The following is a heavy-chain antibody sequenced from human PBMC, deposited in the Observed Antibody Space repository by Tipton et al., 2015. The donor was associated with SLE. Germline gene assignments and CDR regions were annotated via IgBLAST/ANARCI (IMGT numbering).Heavy chain of an antibody. CDR1: GYSISSGYY. V-gene: IGHV4-38-2*01. CDR3: ARRLTGDAGYFDY. J-gene: IGHJ4*02. D-gene: IGHD3-9*01. CDR2: IYHSGST. Sequence: TLSLTCAVSGYSISSGYYWGWFRQPPGKGLEWIGSIYHSGSTYYNPSLKSRVTISVDTSKNQFSLKLSSVTAADTAVYYCARRLTGDAGYFDYWGQGTLVTVSS.